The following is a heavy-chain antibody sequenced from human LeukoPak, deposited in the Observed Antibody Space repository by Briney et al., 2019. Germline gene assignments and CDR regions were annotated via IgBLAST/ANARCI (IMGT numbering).Heavy chain of an antibody. CDR1: GFIVNLSY. CDR3: ARGNERIVGAYDSFDL. Sequence: GGSLRLSRTASGFIVNLSYMSWVRQAPGKGPEWVSVLYSGGATYNADSVKGRFTISRDNSKNTVYLQMNNLRPEDSAVYFCARGNERIVGAYDSFDLWGQGTMVTV. J-gene: IGHJ3*01. D-gene: IGHD1-26*01. V-gene: IGHV3-66*02. CDR2: LYSGGAT.